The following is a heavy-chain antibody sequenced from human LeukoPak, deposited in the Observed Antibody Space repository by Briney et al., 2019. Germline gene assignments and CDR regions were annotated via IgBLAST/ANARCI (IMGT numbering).Heavy chain of an antibody. CDR3: AASLPGYSSSWWYYFDY. CDR2: IVVGSGNT. D-gene: IGHD6-13*01. V-gene: IGHV1-58*02. Sequence: GTSVKVSCKASGFTFTSSAMQWVRQARGQRLEGIGWIVVGSGNTNYAQKFQERVTITRDMSTSTAYMELSSLRSEDTAVYYCAASLPGYSSSWWYYFDYWGQGTLVTVSS. CDR1: GFTFTSSA. J-gene: IGHJ4*02.